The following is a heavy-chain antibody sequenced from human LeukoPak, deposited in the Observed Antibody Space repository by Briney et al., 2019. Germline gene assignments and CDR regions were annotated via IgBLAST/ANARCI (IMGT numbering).Heavy chain of an antibody. J-gene: IGHJ5*02. CDR1: GGSISSGGYY. Sequence: PSETLSLTCTVSGGSISSGGYYWSWIRQPPGKGLEWIGNIYHSGSTYYNPSLKSRVTISVDRSKNQFSLKLSSVTAADTAVYYCARLDYEDWFDPWGQGTLVTVSS. D-gene: IGHD4-17*01. CDR3: ARLDYEDWFDP. V-gene: IGHV4-30-2*01. CDR2: IYHSGST.